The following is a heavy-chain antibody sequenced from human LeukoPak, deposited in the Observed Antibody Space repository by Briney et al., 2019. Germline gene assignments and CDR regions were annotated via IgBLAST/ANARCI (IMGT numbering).Heavy chain of an antibody. CDR1: GDSFSNYY. Sequence: SETLSLTCTVSGDSFSNYYWSWIRQPAGKGLEWVGRIFNSGSPDYNPSRKSRVTMSVDTSKNQFSVKVNSVTAADTAVYYCARGLGVGADRALDYWGQGTLVTVSS. CDR3: ARGLGVGADRALDY. J-gene: IGHJ4*02. V-gene: IGHV4-4*07. D-gene: IGHD1-26*01. CDR2: IFNSGSP.